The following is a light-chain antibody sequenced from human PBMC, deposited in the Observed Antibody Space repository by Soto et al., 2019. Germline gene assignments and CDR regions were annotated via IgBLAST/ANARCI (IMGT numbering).Light chain of an antibody. CDR3: SSYRSSNTHV. V-gene: IGLV2-14*01. CDR2: EVT. Sequence: QSALTQPASVSGSPGQSITISCTGTSSDVGGYNYVSWYQHHPGKAPKLIIYEVTSRPSGVSHRFSGSKSGNTASLTISGLQAEDEADYYCSSYRSSNTHVFGTGNKLTVL. J-gene: IGLJ1*01. CDR1: SSDVGGYNY.